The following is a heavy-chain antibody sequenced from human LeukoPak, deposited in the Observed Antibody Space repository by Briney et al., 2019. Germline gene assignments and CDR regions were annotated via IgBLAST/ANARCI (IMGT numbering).Heavy chain of an antibody. V-gene: IGHV4-59*12. D-gene: IGHD2-15*01. CDR2: IYHSGTT. CDR1: GASISSYY. Sequence: SETLSLTCTVSGASISSYYWSWIREPPGKGLEWIGYIYHSGTTNYNPSLKSRVTISVDTSKNQFSLELSSVTAADTAVYYCARVGGYCGGGSCYGWFDPWGQGTLVTVSS. J-gene: IGHJ5*02. CDR3: ARVGGYCGGGSCYGWFDP.